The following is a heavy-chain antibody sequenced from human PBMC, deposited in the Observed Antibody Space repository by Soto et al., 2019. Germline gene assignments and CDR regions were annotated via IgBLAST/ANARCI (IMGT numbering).Heavy chain of an antibody. J-gene: IGHJ4*02. CDR3: ARGMGTSPDFDY. CDR1: GYTFSSYA. D-gene: IGHD2-2*01. Sequence: QVQLVQSGAEVKRPGASVKVPCKASGYTFSSYAISWVRQAPGQGLEWMGWISGYNGNTNYAQKFQGRVSMTTDTSTSTVYMELRSLRSDDTDVYYCARGMGTSPDFDYWGQGTLVTVSS. V-gene: IGHV1-18*01. CDR2: ISGYNGNT.